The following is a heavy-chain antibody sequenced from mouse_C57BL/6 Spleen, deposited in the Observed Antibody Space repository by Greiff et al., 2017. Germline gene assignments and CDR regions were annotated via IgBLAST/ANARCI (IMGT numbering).Heavy chain of an antibody. CDR1: GYTFTSYW. CDR2: IYPGSGST. V-gene: IGHV1-55*01. CDR3: ARYRYYGSSNYAMDY. J-gene: IGHJ4*01. D-gene: IGHD1-1*01. Sequence: QVQLQQPGAELVKPGASVKMSCKASGYTFTSYWITWVKQRPGQGLEWIGDIYPGSGSTNYNEKFKSKATLTVDTSSSTAYMQLSSLTSEDSAVYYCARYRYYGSSNYAMDYWGQGTSGTVSS.